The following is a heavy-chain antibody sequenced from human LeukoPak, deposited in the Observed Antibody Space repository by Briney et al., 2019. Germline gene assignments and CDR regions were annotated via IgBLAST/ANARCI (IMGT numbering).Heavy chain of an antibody. CDR2: ISGSGSRT. Sequence: QSGGSLRLSCAASGFTFSNYAMSWVRQAPGKGLEWVSSISGSGSRTYYTDSVKGRFTISRDNSKNTLYLQMNSLRADETAAYYCASRPRADIGPLDFWGQGTLVTVSS. CDR1: GFTFSNYA. D-gene: IGHD1-14*01. V-gene: IGHV3-23*01. CDR3: ASRPRADIGPLDF. J-gene: IGHJ4*02.